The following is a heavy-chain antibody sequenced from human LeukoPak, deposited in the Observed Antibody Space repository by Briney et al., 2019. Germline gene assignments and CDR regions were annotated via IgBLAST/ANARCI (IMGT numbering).Heavy chain of an antibody. CDR2: ISAYIGNT. V-gene: IGHV1-18*01. Sequence: ASVKVSCKASGYTFTSYGISWVRQAPGQGLEWMGWISAYIGNTNYAQKLQCRVTMTTDTSTSTAYMELRRLGSDDTAVDSMDRGVKTAYYDSSGYSPGGYWGQGTLVTVPS. CDR1: GYTFTSYG. J-gene: IGHJ4*02. D-gene: IGHD3-22*01. CDR3: DRGVKTAYYDSSGYSPGGY.